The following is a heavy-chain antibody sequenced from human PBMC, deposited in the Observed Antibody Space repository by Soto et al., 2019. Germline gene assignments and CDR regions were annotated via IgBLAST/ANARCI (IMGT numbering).Heavy chain of an antibody. D-gene: IGHD3-22*01. Sequence: PSETLSLTCTVSGGSISSSSYYWGWIRQPPGKGLEWIGSIYYSGSTYYNPSLKSRVTISVDTSKNQFSLKLSPVTAADTAVYYCARLVYYYDSSGYPDFDYWGQGTLVTVSS. CDR2: IYYSGST. J-gene: IGHJ4*02. V-gene: IGHV4-39*01. CDR3: ARLVYYYDSSGYPDFDY. CDR1: GGSISSSSYY.